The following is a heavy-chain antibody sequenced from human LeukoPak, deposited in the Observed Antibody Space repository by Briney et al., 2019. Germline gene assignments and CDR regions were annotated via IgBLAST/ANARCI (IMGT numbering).Heavy chain of an antibody. V-gene: IGHV3-73*01. CDR2: IRSKANSYAT. Sequence: GGSLRLSCAASGFTFSGSAMHWVRQASGKGLEWVGRIRSKANSYATAYAASVKGRFTISRDDSKNTAYLQMNSLRAEDTAIYYCARDPYNGNYGDSYYYYMDVWGKGTTVIISS. D-gene: IGHD1-26*01. CDR3: ARDPYNGNYGDSYYYYMDV. J-gene: IGHJ6*03. CDR1: GFTFSGSA.